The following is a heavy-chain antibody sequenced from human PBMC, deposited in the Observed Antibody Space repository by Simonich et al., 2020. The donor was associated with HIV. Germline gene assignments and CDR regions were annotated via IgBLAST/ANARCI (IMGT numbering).Heavy chain of an antibody. CDR2: IDYGGST. CDR1: GGSISSSNYH. Sequence: QLQLQESGPGLVKPSETLSLTCTVSGGSISSSNYHWGWIRQPPGKGLEWIGSIDYGGSTYYNPSLKSRVTLSVDTSKNQFSLRRSSVTAADTAVYYCARVGGGSGWLHYYYYYMDVWGKGTTVTVSS. CDR3: ARVGGGSGWLHYYYYYMDV. D-gene: IGHD6-19*01. J-gene: IGHJ6*03. V-gene: IGHV4-39*01.